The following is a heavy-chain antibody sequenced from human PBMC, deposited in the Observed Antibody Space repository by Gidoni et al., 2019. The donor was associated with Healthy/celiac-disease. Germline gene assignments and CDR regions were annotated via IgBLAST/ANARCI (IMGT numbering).Heavy chain of an antibody. V-gene: IGHV4-34*01. J-gene: IGHJ6*02. CDR1: GGSFSGYY. CDR3: ARGLDGGNLYGMDV. CDR2: INHSGST. Sequence: QVQLQQWGAGLLKPSETLSLTCAVYGGSFSGYYWSWIRQPPGKGLEWIGEINHSGSTNYNPSLKSRVTISVDTSKNQFSLKLSSVTAADTAVYYCARGLDGGNLYGMDVWGQGTTVTVSS. D-gene: IGHD2-21*02.